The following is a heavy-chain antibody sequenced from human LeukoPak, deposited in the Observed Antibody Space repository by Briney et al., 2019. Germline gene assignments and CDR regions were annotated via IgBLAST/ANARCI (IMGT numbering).Heavy chain of an antibody. CDR2: ISAYNGVT. V-gene: IGHV1-18*01. CDR1: GYTFTSAG. D-gene: IGHD3-22*01. J-gene: IGHJ4*02. Sequence: ASVKVSCKASGYTFTSAGISWVREGPGQGLEWMGWISAYNGVTNYAQTPQSRVTITTDTSTSTAYMELRSLRSDDTAVYYCARDPVHYYDSSGPLFDYWGQGTLVTVSA. CDR3: ARDPVHYYDSSGPLFDY.